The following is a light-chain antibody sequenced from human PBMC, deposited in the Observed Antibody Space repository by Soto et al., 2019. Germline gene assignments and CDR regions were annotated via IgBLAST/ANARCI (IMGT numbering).Light chain of an antibody. CDR1: SSDVDSYKY. CDR3: SSNAGSSNRM. CDR2: EVS. J-gene: IGLJ3*02. Sequence: QSALTQPPSASESPGQSVTISCTGTSSDVDSYKYVSWYQQHPGKAPKLMIYEVSKRPSGVPDRFSGSKSGNTASLTVSGLQAEDEADYYCSSNAGSSNRMFGGGPKLTVL. V-gene: IGLV2-8*01.